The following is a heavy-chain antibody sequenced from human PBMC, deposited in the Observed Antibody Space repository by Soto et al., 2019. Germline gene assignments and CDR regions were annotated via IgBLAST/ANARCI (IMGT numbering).Heavy chain of an antibody. J-gene: IGHJ4*02. CDR3: APHLWFGELYY. D-gene: IGHD3-10*01. CDR1: GFTFSSYA. CDR2: ISGSGGST. Sequence: EVQLLESGGGLVQPGGSLRLSCAASGFTFSSYAMSWVRQAPGKGLEWVSAISGSGGSTYYADSVKGRFTISRDNSKNTLYLQMNSQRAEDTAVYYCAPHLWFGELYYWGQGTLVTVSS. V-gene: IGHV3-23*01.